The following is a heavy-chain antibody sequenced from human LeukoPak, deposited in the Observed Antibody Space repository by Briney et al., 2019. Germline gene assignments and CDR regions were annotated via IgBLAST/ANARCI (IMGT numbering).Heavy chain of an antibody. CDR1: GGSFSGYY. D-gene: IGHD5-18*01. CDR2: INHSGST. J-gene: IGHJ4*02. CDR3: ALDIAMDTAVQFDY. V-gene: IGHV4-34*01. Sequence: SETLSLTCAVYGGSFSGYYWSWIRQPPGKGLEWIGEINHSGSTNYNPSLKSRVTISVDTSKNQFSLKLSSVTAADTAVYYCALDIAMDTAVQFDYWGQGTLVTVSS.